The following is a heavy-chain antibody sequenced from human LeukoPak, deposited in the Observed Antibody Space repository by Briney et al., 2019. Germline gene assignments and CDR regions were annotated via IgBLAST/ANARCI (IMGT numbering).Heavy chain of an antibody. V-gene: IGHV4-59*01. D-gene: IGHD3-22*01. J-gene: IGHJ5*02. CDR1: GGSISSYY. CDR3: ARAGYYYDSSGYFRFDP. CDR2: IYYSGST. Sequence: SETLSLTCTVSGGSISSYYWSWLRQPPGKGLEWLGYIYYSGSTNYNPSLKSRVTISLHTSKNQFSLKLSSVTAADTAVFYCARAGYYYDSSGYFRFDPWGQGTLVTVSS.